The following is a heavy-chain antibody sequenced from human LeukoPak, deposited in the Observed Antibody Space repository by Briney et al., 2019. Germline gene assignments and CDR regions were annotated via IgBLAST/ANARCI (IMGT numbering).Heavy chain of an antibody. V-gene: IGHV7-4-1*02. D-gene: IGHD3-16*02. J-gene: IGHJ6*02. CDR2: INTNTGNP. CDR3: ARVWGSYRLYYYYGMDV. CDR1: GYTFTGYY. Sequence: ASVKVSCKASGYTFTGYYMHWVRQAPGQGLEWMGWINTNTGNPTYAQGFTGRFVFSLDTSVSTAYLQISSLKAEDTAVYYCARVWGSYRLYYYYGMDVWGQGTTVTVSS.